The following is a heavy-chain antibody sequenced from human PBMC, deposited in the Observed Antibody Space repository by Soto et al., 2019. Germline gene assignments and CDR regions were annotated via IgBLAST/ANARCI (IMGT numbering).Heavy chain of an antibody. CDR3: ASYYGGKPRGNDY. V-gene: IGHV1-69*13. CDR1: GGTFSSYA. Sequence: GASVKVSCKAAGGTFSSYAISWVRQAPGQGLEWMGGIIPIFGTANYAQKFQGRVTITADESTSTAYMELSSLRSEDTAVYYCASYYGGKPRGNDYWGQGTLVTVSS. J-gene: IGHJ4*02. D-gene: IGHD4-17*01. CDR2: IIPIFGTA.